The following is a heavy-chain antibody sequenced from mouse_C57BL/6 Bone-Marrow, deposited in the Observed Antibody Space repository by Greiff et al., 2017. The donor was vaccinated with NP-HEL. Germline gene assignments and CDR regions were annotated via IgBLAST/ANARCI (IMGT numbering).Heavy chain of an antibody. CDR2: IDPSDSYT. V-gene: IGHV1-59*01. J-gene: IGHJ3*01. D-gene: IGHD2-3*01. CDR1: GYTFTSYW. Sequence: QVQLQQPGAELVRPGTSVKLSCKASGYTFTSYWMHWVKQRPGQGLEWIGVIDPSDSYTNYNQKFKGKATLTVDTSSSTAYMQLSSLTSEDSAVYYCASAGYDHFAYWGQGTLVTVSA. CDR3: ASAGYDHFAY.